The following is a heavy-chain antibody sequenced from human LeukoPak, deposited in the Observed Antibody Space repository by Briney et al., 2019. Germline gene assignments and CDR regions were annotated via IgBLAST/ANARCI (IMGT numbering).Heavy chain of an antibody. CDR2: ISYDGSNK. CDR1: GFTFSSYG. CDR3: AKGWFGELLSTNFDY. V-gene: IGHV3-30*18. D-gene: IGHD3-10*01. J-gene: IGHJ4*02. Sequence: PGRSLRLSCAASGFTFSSYGMHWVRQAPAKGLEGVAVISYDGSNKYYADSVKGRFTISRDNSKNTLYLQMNSLRAEDTAVYYCAKGWFGELLSTNFDYWGQGTLVTVSS.